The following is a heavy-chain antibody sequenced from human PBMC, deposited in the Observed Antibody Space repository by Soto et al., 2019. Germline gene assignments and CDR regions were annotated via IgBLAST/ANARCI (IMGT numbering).Heavy chain of an antibody. CDR2: VSSDGNNK. CDR3: AKDRVIQLLPIWPDP. V-gene: IGHV3-30*18. Sequence: LRLSCVASGFSFSNYGRHCVRQAPGKGLEWVAFVSSDGNNKYYAESVKGRFTISRDNAKNTLYLQVDRLTVDDTAVYYCAKDRVIQLLPIWPDPWGQGTLVTVSS. D-gene: IGHD2-2*01. J-gene: IGHJ5*02. CDR1: GFSFSNYG.